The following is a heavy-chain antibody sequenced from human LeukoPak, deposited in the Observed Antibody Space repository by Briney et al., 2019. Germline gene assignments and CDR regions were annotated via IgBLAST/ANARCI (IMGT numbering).Heavy chain of an antibody. CDR3: ARHSFSSGWKSFDY. V-gene: IGHV4-39*01. CDR1: GGSISSSSDY. Sequence: SETLSLTCTVSGGSISSSSDYWGWIRQPPGKGLEWIGSIYYSGSTYYNPSLKSRVTISVDTSKNQFSLKLSSVTAADTAVYSCARHSFSSGWKSFDYWGQGTQVTVSS. D-gene: IGHD6-19*01. J-gene: IGHJ4*02. CDR2: IYYSGST.